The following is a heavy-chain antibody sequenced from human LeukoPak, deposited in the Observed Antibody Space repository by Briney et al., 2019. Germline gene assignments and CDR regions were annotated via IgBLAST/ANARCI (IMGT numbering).Heavy chain of an antibody. D-gene: IGHD2-2*01. CDR2: ISAYNGNT. CDR1: GYTFTSYG. CDR3: ARVGGGYQLLPTDY. V-gene: IGHV1-18*01. J-gene: IGHJ4*02. Sequence: ASVTVSCKASGYTFTSYGISWVRQAPGQGLEWMGWISAYNGNTNYAQTLQGRVTMTTDTSTSTAYMELRSLRSDDTAVYYCARVGGGYQLLPTDYWGQGTLVTVSS.